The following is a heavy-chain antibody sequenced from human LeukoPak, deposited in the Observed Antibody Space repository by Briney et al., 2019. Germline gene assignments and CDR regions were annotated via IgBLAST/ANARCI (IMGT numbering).Heavy chain of an antibody. CDR3: AKDPSGNSYFDY. CDR1: GFTFSSYS. D-gene: IGHD1-26*01. J-gene: IGHJ4*02. V-gene: IGHV3-48*01. Sequence: GGSLRLSCAASGFTFSSYSMNWVRQAPGKGLEWVSYISSSSSTIYYADSVKGQFTISRDNSKNTLYLQMNSLRAEDTAVYYCAKDPSGNSYFDYWGQGTLVTVSS. CDR2: ISSSSSTI.